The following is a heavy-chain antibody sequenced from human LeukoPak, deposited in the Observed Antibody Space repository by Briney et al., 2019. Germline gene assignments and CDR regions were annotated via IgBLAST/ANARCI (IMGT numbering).Heavy chain of an antibody. D-gene: IGHD3-9*01. CDR3: ARGESLFITILPRDHQNWFDP. CDR1: GFTFDDYA. V-gene: IGHV3-9*01. J-gene: IGHJ5*02. Sequence: PGGSLRLSCAASGFTFDDYAMHWVRQAPGKGLEWVSGTSWNSGRINYADSVKGRFTISRDNAKNSLYLQMNSLRAEDTALYYCARGESLFITILPRDHQNWFDPWGQGTLVTVSS. CDR2: TSWNSGRI.